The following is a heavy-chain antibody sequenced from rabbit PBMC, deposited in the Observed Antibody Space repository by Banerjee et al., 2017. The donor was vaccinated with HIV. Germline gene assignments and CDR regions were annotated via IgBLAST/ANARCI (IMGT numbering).Heavy chain of an antibody. J-gene: IGHJ4*01. CDR3: ARGNAGNGGYGYPYFAS. V-gene: IGHV1S43*01. D-gene: IGHD6-1*01. Sequence: QEQLEESGGGLVKPEGSLTLTCKASGFDLSSYFFMCWVRQAPGKGLEWIGCITTTSAKTWYASWVNGRFTISRSTSLNTVDLKMTSLTAADTAAYFCARGNAGNGGYGYPYFASWGPGTLVTVS. CDR1: GFDLSSYFF. CDR2: ITTTSAKT.